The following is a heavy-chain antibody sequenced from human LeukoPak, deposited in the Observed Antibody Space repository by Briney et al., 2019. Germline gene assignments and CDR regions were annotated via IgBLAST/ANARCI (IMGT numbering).Heavy chain of an antibody. CDR1: VGSFSGYY. D-gene: IGHD3-22*01. V-gene: IGHV4-34*01. CDR2: INHSGST. Sequence: SETLSLTCAVYVGSFSGYYWSWIRQPPGKGLEWIGEINHSGSTNYNPSLKSRVTISVDTSKNQFSLKLSSVTAADTAVYYCARYSLVVVSFDPWGQGTLVTVSS. CDR3: ARYSLVVVSFDP. J-gene: IGHJ5*02.